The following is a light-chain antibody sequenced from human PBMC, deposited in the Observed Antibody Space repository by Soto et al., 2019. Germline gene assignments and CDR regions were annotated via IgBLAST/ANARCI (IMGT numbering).Light chain of an antibody. CDR3: LQDYNYLFT. CDR1: QGIRND. J-gene: IGKJ3*01. CDR2: AAS. V-gene: IGKV1-6*01. Sequence: AIQMTQSPSSLSASVGDRVTITCRASQGIRNDLGWYQQKPGKAPKLLIYAASSLQSGVPSRFSGSGSGTDFTLTISRLQPEDFATYYCLQDYNYLFTFGPGTKVDIK.